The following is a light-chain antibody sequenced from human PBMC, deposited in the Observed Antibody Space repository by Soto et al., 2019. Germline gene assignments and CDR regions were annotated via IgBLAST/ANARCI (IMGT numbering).Light chain of an antibody. Sequence: QAVVTQPPSASGTPGQRATISCSGSAFNIGSNFVYWYRQFPGMAPKLLIYRSNQRPSGVPERFSASKSGTSASLAITGLRSEDEADYYCSSWDDGLSGPVFGGGTQLTVL. J-gene: IGLJ3*02. CDR3: SSWDDGLSGPV. V-gene: IGLV1-47*01. CDR2: RSN. CDR1: AFNIGSNF.